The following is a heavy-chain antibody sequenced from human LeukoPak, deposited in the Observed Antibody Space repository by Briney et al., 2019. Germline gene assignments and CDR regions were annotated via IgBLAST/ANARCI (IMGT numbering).Heavy chain of an antibody. CDR1: GFTFSSYW. CDR3: ARVYHVFWSGYLIH. J-gene: IGHJ4*02. D-gene: IGHD3-3*01. CDR2: INSDGSST. V-gene: IGHV3-74*01. Sequence: GGSLRLSCAASGFTFSSYWMHWVRQAPGKGLVWVSRINSDGSSTSYADSVKGRFTISRDNSKNTLYLQMNSLRAEDTAVYYCARVYHVFWSGYLIHWGQGTLVTVSS.